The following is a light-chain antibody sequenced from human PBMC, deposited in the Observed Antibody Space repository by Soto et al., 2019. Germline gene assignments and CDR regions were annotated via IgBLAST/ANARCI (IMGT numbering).Light chain of an antibody. CDR2: GAS. CDR3: QQRSNWPPEIT. J-gene: IGKJ5*01. V-gene: IGKV3-15*01. CDR1: QSVSSN. Sequence: EIVMTQSPVTLSVSPGERATLSCRASQSVSSNLAWYQQKPGQAPRLLIYGASTRATGIPARFGGSGSGTEFTLTISSVQSEDFAVYYCQQRSNWPPEITFGQGTRLEIK.